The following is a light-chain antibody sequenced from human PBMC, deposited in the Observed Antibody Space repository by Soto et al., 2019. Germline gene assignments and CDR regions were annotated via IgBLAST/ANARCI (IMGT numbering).Light chain of an antibody. CDR1: SSKIVNNY. J-gene: IGLJ1*01. Sequence: QSVLTQPPSVSAAPGQKVTISCSGSSSKIVNNYVSWYQQLPGTAPKLLIYENNKRPSGIPDRFSGSKSGTSATLGITGLQTGDEADYYCGTWDSSLSAGGGFGTGTKVTVL. CDR2: ENN. CDR3: GTWDSSLSAGGG. V-gene: IGLV1-51*02.